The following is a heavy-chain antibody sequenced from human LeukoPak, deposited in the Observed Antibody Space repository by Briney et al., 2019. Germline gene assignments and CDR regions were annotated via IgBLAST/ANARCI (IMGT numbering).Heavy chain of an antibody. D-gene: IGHD3-22*01. V-gene: IGHV3-15*01. CDR2: IKSKTDGGTT. CDR3: TTDLVYYYDSSGYYRDY. CDR1: GFTVRSNY. J-gene: IGHJ4*02. Sequence: GGSLRLSCAASGFTVRSNYMNWVRQAPGKGLEWVGRIKSKTDGGTTDYAAPVKGRFTISRDDSKNTLYLQMNSLKTEDTAVYYCTTDLVYYYDSSGYYRDYWGQGTLVTVSS.